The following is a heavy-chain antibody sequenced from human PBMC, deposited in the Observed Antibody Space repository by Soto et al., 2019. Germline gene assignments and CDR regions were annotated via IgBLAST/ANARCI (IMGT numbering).Heavy chain of an antibody. CDR1: GYSFTDYG. J-gene: IGHJ4*02. D-gene: IGHD3-3*01. CDR3: SRAATTFGVVTKIDF. Sequence: QVNLVQSGPEVKKPGASVRVSCRASGYSFTDYGVSWVRQAPGQGLEWMGWISAYSGNTHYAQKFQDSVTMTTDASTTTAYTELRSLTSDDTAVYYCSRAATTFGVVTKIDFWGQGALVTVSS. V-gene: IGHV1-18*04. CDR2: ISAYSGNT.